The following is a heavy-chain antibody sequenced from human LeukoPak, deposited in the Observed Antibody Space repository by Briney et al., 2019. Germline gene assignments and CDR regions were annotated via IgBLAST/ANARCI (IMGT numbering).Heavy chain of an antibody. V-gene: IGHV1-8*03. CDR1: GCTFTSYD. CDR3: ARAYDFWSGYSALYYFDY. D-gene: IGHD3-3*01. Sequence: ASVTVSCKASGCTFTSYDINWVRQATGQGLEWMGWMNPNSGNTGYAQKFQGRVTITRNTSISTAYMELSSLRSEDTAVYYCARAYDFWSGYSALYYFDYWGQGTLVTVSS. J-gene: IGHJ4*02. CDR2: MNPNSGNT.